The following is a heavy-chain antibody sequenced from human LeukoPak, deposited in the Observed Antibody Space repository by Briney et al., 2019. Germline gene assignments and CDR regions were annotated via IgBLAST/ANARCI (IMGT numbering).Heavy chain of an antibody. CDR1: GYSFTSYW. CDR2: IYPGDSDT. Sequence: GESLKISCKGSGYSFTSYWIGWVRQMPGKGLEWMGIIYPGDSDTRYSPSFQGQVTISADKSISTAYLQWSSLKASDTAMYYCARRARDSSGWPGTRKYYYYYGMDVWGQGTTVTVSS. CDR3: ARRARDSSGWPGTRKYYYYYGMDV. J-gene: IGHJ6*02. D-gene: IGHD6-19*01. V-gene: IGHV5-51*01.